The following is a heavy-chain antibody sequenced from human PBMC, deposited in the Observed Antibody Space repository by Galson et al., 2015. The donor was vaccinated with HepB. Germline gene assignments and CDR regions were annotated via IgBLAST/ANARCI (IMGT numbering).Heavy chain of an antibody. Sequence: SVKVSCKASGGTFSSYAICRVRQAPGQGLEWMGWISAYNGNTNYAQKLQGRVTMTTDTSTSTAYMELRSLRSDDTAVYYCARDGPRRGEYFDYWGQGTLVTVSS. CDR2: ISAYNGNT. CDR1: GGTFSSYA. CDR3: ARDGPRRGEYFDY. D-gene: IGHD3-10*01. J-gene: IGHJ4*02. V-gene: IGHV1-18*01.